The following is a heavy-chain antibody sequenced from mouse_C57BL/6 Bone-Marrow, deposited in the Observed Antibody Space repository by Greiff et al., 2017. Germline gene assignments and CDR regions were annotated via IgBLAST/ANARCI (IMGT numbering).Heavy chain of an antibody. D-gene: IGHD1-1*01. CDR3: ERKRDYCDSGMYIDV. CDR1: GYTFTSYG. J-gene: IGHJ1*03. V-gene: IGHV1-58*01. CDR2: IYIGNGYT. Sequence: EVQLVESGAELVRPGSSVKMSCKTSGYTFTSYGINWVKQRPGQGLEWIGYIYIGNGYTEYNEKFKGKATLTSDTSSSTAYMQLSSLTSEDSAIYFYERKRDYCDSGMYIDVWGTGTTVTVSS.